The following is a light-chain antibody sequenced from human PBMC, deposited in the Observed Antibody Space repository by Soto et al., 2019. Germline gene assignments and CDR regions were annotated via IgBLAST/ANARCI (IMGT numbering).Light chain of an antibody. CDR3: QQYNGDSYT. V-gene: IGKV1-5*01. CDR2: DAS. CDR1: QSVSWW. J-gene: IGKJ2*01. Sequence: DIQMTQSPSTLSVSVGDRVTITCRASQSVSWWLAWYQQGPGKGPKLLIYDASSLQSGVPSRFSGSGSGTEFTLTISSLQPEDFATYYCQQYNGDSYTFGQGTKVDIK.